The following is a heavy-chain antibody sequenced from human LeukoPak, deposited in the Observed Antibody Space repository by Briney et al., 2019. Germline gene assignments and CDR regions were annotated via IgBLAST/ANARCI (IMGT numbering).Heavy chain of an antibody. V-gene: IGHV4-59*01. CDR3: ARGPPYDFWSGYVLDY. Sequence: SETLSLTCAVYGGSFNGYYWSWIRQPPGKGLEWIGYIYYSGSTNYNPSLKSRVTISVDTSKNQFSLKLSSVTAADTAVYYCARGPPYDFWSGYVLDYWGQGTLVTVSS. CDR1: GGSFNGYY. CDR2: IYYSGST. J-gene: IGHJ4*02. D-gene: IGHD3-3*01.